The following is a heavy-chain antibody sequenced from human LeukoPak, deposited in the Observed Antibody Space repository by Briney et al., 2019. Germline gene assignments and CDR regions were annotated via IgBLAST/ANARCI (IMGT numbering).Heavy chain of an antibody. CDR2: LRYDGSNK. CDR3: AKEYDILTGYYAFDI. V-gene: IGHV3-30*02. CDR1: GFTFSSYG. D-gene: IGHD3-9*01. Sequence: PGGSLRLSCAASGFTFSSYGMSWVRQARGKGLEWVEFLRYDGSNKYYADSVKGRFTISRDNSKNTLYLQMNSLRAEDTAVYYCAKEYDILTGYYAFDIWGQGTMVTVSS. J-gene: IGHJ3*02.